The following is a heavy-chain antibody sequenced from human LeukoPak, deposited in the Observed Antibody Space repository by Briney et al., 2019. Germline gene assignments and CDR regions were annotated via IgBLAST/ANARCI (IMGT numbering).Heavy chain of an antibody. CDR3: ARERYCTSATCYVGVPFDS. CDR1: GFTFNTYY. Sequence: GGSLRLSCAASGFTFNTYYMTWVRQAPGKGLEWVAGIKQDGSENYYMDSVKGRFTISRDESRNSLYLQMNSLRAEDTAVYFCARERYCTSATCYVGVPFDSWGQGTLVTVSS. V-gene: IGHV3-7*01. J-gene: IGHJ4*02. D-gene: IGHD2-2*01. CDR2: IKQDGSEN.